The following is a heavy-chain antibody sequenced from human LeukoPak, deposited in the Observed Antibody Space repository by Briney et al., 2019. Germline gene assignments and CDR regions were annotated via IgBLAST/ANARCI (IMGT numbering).Heavy chain of an antibody. J-gene: IGHJ3*02. Sequence: ASVKVSCKASGYTFTSFAMNWVRQAPGQGLEWMGWINTNTGNPTYAQGFTGRFVFSLDTSVSTAYLQISRLKAEDTAVYCCARGHNWNDVAFDIWGQGTMVTVSS. D-gene: IGHD1-1*01. V-gene: IGHV7-4-1*02. CDR1: GYTFTSFA. CDR2: INTNTGNP. CDR3: ARGHNWNDVAFDI.